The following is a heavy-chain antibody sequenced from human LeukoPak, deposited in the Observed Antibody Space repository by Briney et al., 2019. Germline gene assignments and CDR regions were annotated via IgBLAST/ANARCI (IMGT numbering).Heavy chain of an antibody. CDR3: AGGVYDFWSGYGTHNWFDP. CDR2: MNPNSGNT. D-gene: IGHD3-3*01. Sequence: ASVTVSCTASGYTFTSYGISWVRQAPGQGLEWMGWMNPNSGNTGYAQKFQGRVTVTRNTSISTAYMELSSLRSEDTAVYYCAGGVYDFWSGYGTHNWFDPWGQGTLVTVSS. V-gene: IGHV1-8*02. J-gene: IGHJ5*02. CDR1: GYTFTSYG.